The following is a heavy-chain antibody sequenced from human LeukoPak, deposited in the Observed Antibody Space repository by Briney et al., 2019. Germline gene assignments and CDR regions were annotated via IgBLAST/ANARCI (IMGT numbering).Heavy chain of an antibody. Sequence: SETLSLTCNVSGGSIRGYYWSWIRQPPGKGLEWIGYIYSSGSTTYNPSLKSRVTMSVDTSKNQFSLKLSSVTAADTAVYYCATNLYYYDSSGYYYQGVGAFDIWGQGTMVTVSS. CDR2: IYSSGST. V-gene: IGHV4-59*12. J-gene: IGHJ3*02. CDR1: GGSIRGYY. CDR3: ATNLYYYDSSGYYYQGVGAFDI. D-gene: IGHD3-22*01.